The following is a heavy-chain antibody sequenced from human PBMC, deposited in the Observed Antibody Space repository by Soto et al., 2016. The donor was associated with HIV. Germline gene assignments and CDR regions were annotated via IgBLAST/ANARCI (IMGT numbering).Heavy chain of an antibody. CDR2: VSGFNDNT. J-gene: IGHJ3*02. D-gene: IGHD2-2*01. V-gene: IGHV1-18*01. CDR3: VRGDCSSTSCYRQAFDI. CDR1: GYTLTSYA. Sequence: QVHLVQSGAEVKKPGASVEVSCKASGYTLTSYAINWVRQARGQGLEWMGWVSGFNDNTNYAQRLQGRVTMTTDTSTNTAYMELRGLRSDDTAVYYCVRGDCSSTSCYRQAFDIWGQGTMVTVSS.